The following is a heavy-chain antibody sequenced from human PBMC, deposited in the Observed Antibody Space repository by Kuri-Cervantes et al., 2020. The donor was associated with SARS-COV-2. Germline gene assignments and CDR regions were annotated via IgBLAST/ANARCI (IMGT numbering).Heavy chain of an antibody. Sequence: GGSLRLSCAASGFTFSSYSMNWVRQAPGKGLEWVSSISSSSSYIYYADSVKGRFTISRDNSKNTLYLQMNSLRAEDTAVYYCAKDVAAAGYFDYWGQGTLVTVSS. CDR1: GFTFSSYS. CDR2: ISSSSSYI. J-gene: IGHJ4*02. V-gene: IGHV3-21*01. D-gene: IGHD6-13*01. CDR3: AKDVAAAGYFDY.